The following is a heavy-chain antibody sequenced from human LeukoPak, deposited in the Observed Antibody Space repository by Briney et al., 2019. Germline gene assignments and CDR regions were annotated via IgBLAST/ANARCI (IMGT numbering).Heavy chain of an antibody. Sequence: GESLQISCRGSGYIFTNYRIAWVRQLPGKGVEWMGIIYPGHSETTYSPSFQGQVTISADKSINPAYLQWSSLKTSDTAMYYCARLDEDFYYDGSGYYFWGQGTLVTVSS. V-gene: IGHV5-51*01. D-gene: IGHD3-22*01. CDR3: ARLDEDFYYDGSGYYF. CDR1: GYIFTNYR. J-gene: IGHJ4*02. CDR2: IYPGHSET.